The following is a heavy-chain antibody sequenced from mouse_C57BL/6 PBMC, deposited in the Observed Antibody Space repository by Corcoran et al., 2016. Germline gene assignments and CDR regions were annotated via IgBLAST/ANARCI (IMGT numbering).Heavy chain of an antibody. CDR3: ARGDYYGSSYVPYWYFDV. CDR2: IYPGSGST. J-gene: IGHJ1*03. Sequence: QVQLQQPGAELVKPGASVKMSCKASGYTFTSYWITWVKQRPGQGLEWIGDIYPGSGSTNYNEKFKSKATLTVDTSSSTAYMQLSSLTSEDSAVYYCARGDYYGSSYVPYWYFDVWGTGTTVTVSS. D-gene: IGHD1-1*01. CDR1: GYTFTSYW. V-gene: IGHV1-55*01.